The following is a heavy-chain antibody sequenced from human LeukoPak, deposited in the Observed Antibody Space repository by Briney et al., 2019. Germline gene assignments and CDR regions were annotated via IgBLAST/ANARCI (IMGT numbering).Heavy chain of an antibody. CDR3: ATTCFDCYATFDY. CDR1: GFTFDDYA. CDR2: ISWNSGSI. D-gene: IGHD2-21*01. V-gene: IGHV3-9*01. J-gene: IGHJ4*02. Sequence: GRSLRLSCAASGFTFDDYAMHWVRHAPGKGLEWVSGISWNSGSIGYADSVKGRFTISRDNAKNSLYLQMNSLRAEDTAVYYCATTCFDCYATFDYWGQGTLVTVSS.